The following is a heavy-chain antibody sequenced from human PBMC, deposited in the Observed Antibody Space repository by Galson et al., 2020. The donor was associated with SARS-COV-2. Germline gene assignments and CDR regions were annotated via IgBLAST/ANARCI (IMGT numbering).Heavy chain of an antibody. J-gene: IGHJ6*02. Sequence: GYLRLSCAASGFDFRSYEMNWVRQAPGKGLEWISYISSSDNAIFYADSVKGRFTISRDNTKNSLYLQMNSLRAEDTAIYYCARDYRQHFWSGYQYAMDVWGQGTTVTVSS. CDR3: ARDYRQHFWSGYQYAMDV. CDR2: ISSSDNAI. CDR1: GFDFRSYE. D-gene: IGHD3-3*02. V-gene: IGHV3-48*03.